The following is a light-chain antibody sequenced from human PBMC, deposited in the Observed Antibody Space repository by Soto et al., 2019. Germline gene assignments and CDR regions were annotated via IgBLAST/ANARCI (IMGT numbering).Light chain of an antibody. Sequence: EIVLTQSPGTLSLSPGERATLSCRASQSVSSSYLAWYQQKPGQAPRLLIYGASSRATGIPDRFSGSGSGTAFTLTIRRLEPEDFEVYYCQQYGSSPDTFGQGTKLEIK. J-gene: IGKJ2*01. CDR1: QSVSSSY. CDR2: GAS. CDR3: QQYGSSPDT. V-gene: IGKV3-20*01.